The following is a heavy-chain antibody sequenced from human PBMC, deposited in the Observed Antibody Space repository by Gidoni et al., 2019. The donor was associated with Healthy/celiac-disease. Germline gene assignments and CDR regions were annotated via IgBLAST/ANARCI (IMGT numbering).Heavy chain of an antibody. J-gene: IGHJ6*02. CDR2: IYSGGST. V-gene: IGHV3-66*02. D-gene: IGHD3-3*01. Sequence: EVQLVESGGGLVQPGGSRRLSGAASGFAVSSNYRSWVRQAPGKGLEWVSVIYSGGSTYYADSVTGRFTISRDNSKNTLYLQMNSLRAEDTAVYYCARDRVTIFGGGYYYYGMDVWGQGTTVTVSS. CDR3: ARDRVTIFGGGYYYYGMDV. CDR1: GFAVSSNY.